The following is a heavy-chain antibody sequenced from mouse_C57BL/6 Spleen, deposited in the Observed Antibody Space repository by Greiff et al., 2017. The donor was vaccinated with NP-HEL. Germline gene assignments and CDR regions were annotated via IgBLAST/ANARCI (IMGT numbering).Heavy chain of an antibody. CDR3: AREGGSKDAMDY. CDR2: ISDGGSYT. CDR1: GFTFSSYA. D-gene: IGHD1-1*01. V-gene: IGHV5-4*01. Sequence: EVQLVESGGGLVKPGGSLKLSCAASGFTFSSYAMSWVRQTPEKRLEWVATISDGGSYTYYPDNVKGRFTISRDNAKNNLYLQMSHLKSEDTAMYYCAREGGSKDAMDYWGQGTSVTVSS. J-gene: IGHJ4*01.